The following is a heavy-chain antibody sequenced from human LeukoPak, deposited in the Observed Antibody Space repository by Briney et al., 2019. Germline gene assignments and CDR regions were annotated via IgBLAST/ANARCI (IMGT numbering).Heavy chain of an antibody. CDR3: ARDHYVSSGYWCFLDY. CDR2: ISSHGVT. D-gene: IGHD3-22*01. CDR1: GFTFRRHA. Sequence: GGSLRLSCVASGFTFRRHAMHWVRQAPGRGLEYVSAISSHGVTYYSNSVKGRFTISRDDSKNTVYLQLDSLRTDDTAVYFCARDHYVSSGYWCFLDYWGQGAPVTVSS. J-gene: IGHJ4*02. V-gene: IGHV3-64*01.